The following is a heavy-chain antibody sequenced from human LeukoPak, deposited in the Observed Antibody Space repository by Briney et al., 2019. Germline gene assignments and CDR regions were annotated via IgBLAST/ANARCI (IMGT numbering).Heavy chain of an antibody. V-gene: IGHV4-34*01. CDR3: ARAVGFRFDL. Sequence: SETLPLTCAVYGGSFSGYYWSWIRQPPGKGLEWIGEINHSGSTNYNPSLKSRVTISVDTSKNQFSLKLSSVTAADTAVYYCARAVGFRFDLWGQGTLVTVSS. CDR1: GGSFSGYY. CDR2: INHSGST. J-gene: IGHJ5*02.